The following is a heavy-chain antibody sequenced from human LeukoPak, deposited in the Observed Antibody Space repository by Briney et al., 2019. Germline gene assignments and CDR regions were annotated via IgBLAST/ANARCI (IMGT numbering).Heavy chain of an antibody. J-gene: IGHJ4*02. D-gene: IGHD3-10*01. CDR1: GFTFRDYG. CDR3: SGSYYSGFDY. CDR2: IRYDGSNK. V-gene: IGHV3-30*02. Sequence: GGSLRLSCVASGFTFRDYGMHWVRQAPGKGLEWVAFIRYDGSNKYYADSVKGRFTISRDNSKNTLYLQMNSLRAEDTAVYYCSGSYYSGFDYWGQGTLVTVSS.